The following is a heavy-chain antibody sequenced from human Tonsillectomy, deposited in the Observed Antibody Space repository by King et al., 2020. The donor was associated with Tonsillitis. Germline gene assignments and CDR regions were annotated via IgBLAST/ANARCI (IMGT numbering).Heavy chain of an antibody. V-gene: IGHV3-48*02. J-gene: IGHJ4*02. CDR2: ISTSSSTI. D-gene: IGHD1-7*01. CDR3: ASTWSSGNYEPSLYYFDF. Sequence: VQLVESGGGLVQPGGSLRLSCAASGFTFSSYSMNWVRQAPGKGLEWVSYISTSSSTIYYAVSVKGRFTISRDNAKNSLFLQMNSLRDEDTAVYYCASTWSSGNYEPSLYYFDFWGQRTLVTVSS. CDR1: GFTFSSYS.